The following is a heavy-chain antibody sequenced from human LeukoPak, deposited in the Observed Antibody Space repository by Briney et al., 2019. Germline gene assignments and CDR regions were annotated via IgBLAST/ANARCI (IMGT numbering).Heavy chain of an antibody. Sequence: GRSLRLSCAASGFTFSSYGMHWVRQAPGKGLEWVAVISYDGSNKYYADSVKGRFTISRDNSKNTLYLQMNSLRAEDTAVYYCAKDQQADLRITIFGVVTPGDYYYYGTDVWGQGTTVTVSS. J-gene: IGHJ6*02. D-gene: IGHD3-3*01. CDR1: GFTFSSYG. CDR2: ISYDGSNK. V-gene: IGHV3-30*18. CDR3: AKDQQADLRITIFGVVTPGDYYYYGTDV.